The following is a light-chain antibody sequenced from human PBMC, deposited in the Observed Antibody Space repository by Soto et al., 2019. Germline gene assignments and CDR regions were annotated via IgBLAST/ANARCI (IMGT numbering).Light chain of an antibody. V-gene: IGKV1-9*01. J-gene: IGKJ5*01. Sequence: DIQLTQSPSFLSASVGDRVTITCRASQGISSFLAWSQQKPGKAPKFLILAASTLRSGVPSRFSGSGSGTEFALTISSLQPEDFATYYCQQLNNYPNTFGQGTRREIK. CDR3: QQLNNYPNT. CDR2: AAS. CDR1: QGISSF.